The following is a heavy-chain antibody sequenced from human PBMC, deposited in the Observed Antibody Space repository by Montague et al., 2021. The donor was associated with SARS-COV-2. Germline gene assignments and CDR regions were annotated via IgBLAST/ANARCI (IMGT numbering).Heavy chain of an antibody. CDR2: IFHSSSY. V-gene: IGHV4-61*01. Sequence: SETLSLTCTVSGDSVRTGRHCWNWMRQPQGQGLEWIGYIFHSSSYNYNPSLEGRVDMSIATSNSQFSLTLTSATAADTAVYYCASSSVAVSTIPLFEYWGQGALVTVSS. CDR1: GDSVRTGRHC. J-gene: IGHJ4*02. D-gene: IGHD5/OR15-5a*01. CDR3: ASSSVAVSTIPLFEY.